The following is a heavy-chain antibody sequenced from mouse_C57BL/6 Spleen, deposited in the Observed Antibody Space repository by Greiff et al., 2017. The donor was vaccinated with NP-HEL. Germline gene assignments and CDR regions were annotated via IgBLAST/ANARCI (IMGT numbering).Heavy chain of an antibody. CDR1: GYTFTDYY. J-gene: IGHJ3*01. CDR3: ARFYNDYDPWFAY. V-gene: IGHV1-76*01. CDR2: IYPGSGNT. Sequence: QVQLQQSGAELVRPGASVKLSCKASGYTFTDYYINWVKQRPGQGLEWIARIYPGSGNTYYNEKFKGKATLTADKSSSTAYMQLSSLTSEDSAVYYCARFYNDYDPWFAYWGQGTLVTVSA. D-gene: IGHD2-4*01.